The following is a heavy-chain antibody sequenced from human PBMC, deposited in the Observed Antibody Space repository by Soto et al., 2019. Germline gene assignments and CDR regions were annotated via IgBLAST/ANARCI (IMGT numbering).Heavy chain of an antibody. V-gene: IGHV1-69*13. D-gene: IGHD3-10*01. J-gene: IGHJ4*02. CDR2: IIPIFGTA. CDR3: ARDRDYYGSGSASFDY. Sequence: SVKVSCKASGGTFSSYAISWVRQAPGQGLEWMGGIIPIFGTANYAQKFQGRVTITADESTSTAYMELSSLRSEDTAVYYCARDRDYYGSGSASFDYWGQGTLVTVSS. CDR1: GGTFSSYA.